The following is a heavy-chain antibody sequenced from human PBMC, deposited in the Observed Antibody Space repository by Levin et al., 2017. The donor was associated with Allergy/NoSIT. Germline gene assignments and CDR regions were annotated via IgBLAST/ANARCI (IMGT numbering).Heavy chain of an antibody. Sequence: PGGSLRLSCAASGFSFSSFPMGWVRQFPGKGLESIASVSTGGDKTYYIDSVRGRFTISRDNSKNMVYLQMSSLRAEDTAVYYCAKILSRVVSYYYGLDAWGQGTTVTVSS. CDR3: AKILSRVVSYYYGLDA. CDR1: GFSFSSFP. CDR2: VSTGGDKT. J-gene: IGHJ6*02. D-gene: IGHD2-8*02. V-gene: IGHV3-23*01.